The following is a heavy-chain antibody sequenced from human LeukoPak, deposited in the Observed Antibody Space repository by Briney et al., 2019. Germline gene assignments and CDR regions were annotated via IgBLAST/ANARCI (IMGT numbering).Heavy chain of an antibody. CDR3: ARGSAGYYYYYMDV. CDR2: IYYSGST. Sequence: PSETLSLTCTVSGGSISSSSYYWGWIRQPPGKGLEWIGSIYYSGSTYYNPSLKSRVTISVDTSKNQFSLNLSSVTAADTAVYYCARGSAGYYYYYMDVWGKGTTVTVSS. V-gene: IGHV4-39*01. CDR1: GGSISSSSYY. J-gene: IGHJ6*03.